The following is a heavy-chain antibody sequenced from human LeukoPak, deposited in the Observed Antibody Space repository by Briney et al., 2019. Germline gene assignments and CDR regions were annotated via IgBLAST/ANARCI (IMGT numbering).Heavy chain of an antibody. CDR2: INHSGST. CDR1: GGSFSGYY. V-gene: IGHV4-34*01. Sequence: SETLSLTCAVYGGSFSGYYWSWIRQPPGKGLEWIGEINHSGSTNYNPSLKSRVTISVDTSKNQFSLKLSSVTAADTAVYYCARAPGAALDWGQGTLVTVSS. J-gene: IGHJ4*02. D-gene: IGHD2-15*01. CDR3: ARAPGAALD.